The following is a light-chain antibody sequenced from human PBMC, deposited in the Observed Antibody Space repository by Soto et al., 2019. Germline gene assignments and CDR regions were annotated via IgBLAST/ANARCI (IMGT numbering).Light chain of an antibody. CDR1: QSVSSNY. Sequence: EIVLAQSPGTLSLSPGERATLSCRASQSVSSNYLAWYQQKPGQAPRLLIYAASSRATGIPDRFSGSGSGTDFTLTISRLEPEDFAVYYCQQYGSSRWTCGQGAKVEV. CDR2: AAS. J-gene: IGKJ1*01. V-gene: IGKV3-20*01. CDR3: QQYGSSRWT.